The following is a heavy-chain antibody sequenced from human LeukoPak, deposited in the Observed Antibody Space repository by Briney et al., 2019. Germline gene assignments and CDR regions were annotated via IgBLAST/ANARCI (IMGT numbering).Heavy chain of an antibody. CDR1: GGSFSGYY. CDR2: INHSGST. V-gene: IGHV4-34*01. D-gene: IGHD3-10*01. Sequence: PPETLSLTCAVYGGSFSGYYWSWIRQPPGKGLEWIGEINHSGSTNYNPSLKSRVTISVDTSKNQFSLKLSSVTAADTAVYYCASSLRAGALSFFDYWGQGTLVTVSS. J-gene: IGHJ4*02. CDR3: ASSLRAGALSFFDY.